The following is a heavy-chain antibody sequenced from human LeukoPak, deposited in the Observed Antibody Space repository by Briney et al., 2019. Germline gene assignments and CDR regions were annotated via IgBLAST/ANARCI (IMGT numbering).Heavy chain of an antibody. J-gene: IGHJ4*02. CDR2: IKQDGSEK. D-gene: IGHD4-11*01. Sequence: GGSLRLSCAASGFTLSSYWRSWVRQAPGKGLEWVANIKQDGSEKYYVDSVKGRFTISRDNAKNSLYLQMNSLRAEDTAVYYCARDGSNYHYWGQGTLVTVSS. CDR3: ARDGSNYHY. V-gene: IGHV3-7*01. CDR1: GFTLSSYW.